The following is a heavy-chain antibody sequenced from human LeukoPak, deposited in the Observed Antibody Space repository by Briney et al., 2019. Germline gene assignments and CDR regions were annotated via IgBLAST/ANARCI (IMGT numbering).Heavy chain of an antibody. Sequence: PGGSLRLSCAASGFTFSSYAMHWVRQAPGKGLEWVAVISYDGSNKYYADSVKGRFTISRDNSKNTLYLQMNSLRAEDTAVYYCARDSPRLYSYGYALFDYWGQGTLVTVSS. CDR3: ARDSPRLYSYGYALFDY. D-gene: IGHD5-18*01. V-gene: IGHV3-30-3*01. CDR2: ISYDGSNK. CDR1: GFTFSSYA. J-gene: IGHJ4*02.